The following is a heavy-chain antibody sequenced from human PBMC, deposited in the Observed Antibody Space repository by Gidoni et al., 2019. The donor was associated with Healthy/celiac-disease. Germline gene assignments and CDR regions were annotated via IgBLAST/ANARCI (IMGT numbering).Heavy chain of an antibody. Sequence: EVQLVESGGGLIQPGGSLRLYCAASGFTVSSNYMSWVRQAPGKGLEWVSVIYSGGSTYYADSVKGRFTISRDNSKNTLYLQMNSLRAEDTAVYYCARDGYDILTGDDYWGQGTLVTVSS. CDR2: IYSGGST. D-gene: IGHD3-9*01. CDR3: ARDGYDILTGDDY. J-gene: IGHJ4*02. V-gene: IGHV3-53*01. CDR1: GFTVSSNY.